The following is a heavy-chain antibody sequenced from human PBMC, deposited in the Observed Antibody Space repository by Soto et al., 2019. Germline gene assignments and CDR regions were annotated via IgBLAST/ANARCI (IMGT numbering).Heavy chain of an antibody. V-gene: IGHV3-23*01. Sequence: GGSLRLSCAPSVFTFISYAMSWVRQAPGKGLEWVSAISGSGGRTNYADSVKGRFTISRDNSKNTLYLQMNSLRAEDTAVYYCAKSRPVVPAAIPDGYYFDYWGQGTLVTVSS. CDR1: VFTFISYA. J-gene: IGHJ4*02. CDR3: AKSRPVVPAAIPDGYYFDY. D-gene: IGHD2-2*02. CDR2: ISGSGGRT.